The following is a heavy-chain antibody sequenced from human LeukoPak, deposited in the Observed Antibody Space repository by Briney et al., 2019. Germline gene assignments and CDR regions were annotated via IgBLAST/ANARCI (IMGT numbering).Heavy chain of an antibody. CDR2: FDPEDGET. CDR3: ATQKTLRYFDWLPLYYFDH. D-gene: IGHD3-9*01. V-gene: IGHV1-24*01. Sequence: ASVKVSCKVSGYTLTELSMHWVRQAPGKGLEWMGGFDPEDGETIYAQKFQGRVTMTEDTSTDTAYMELSRLRSEDTAVYYCATQKTLRYFDWLPLYYFDHWGQGTLVTVSS. CDR1: GYTLTELS. J-gene: IGHJ4*02.